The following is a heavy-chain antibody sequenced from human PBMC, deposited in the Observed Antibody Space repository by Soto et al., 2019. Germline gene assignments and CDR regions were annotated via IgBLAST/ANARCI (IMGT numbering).Heavy chain of an antibody. CDR1: GGSISSSSYY. V-gene: IGHV4-39*01. Sequence: QLQLQESGPGLEKPSETLSLTCTVSGGSISSSSYYWGWNRQPPGKGLEWIGSIYYSGSNSYNPSPKRRVAISADTSKNQSSLELSSVTAADRAVYYCARPFRSSSGKFDYRGQGTLVTVSS. CDR2: IYYSGSN. J-gene: IGHJ4*02. D-gene: IGHD6-13*01. CDR3: ARPFRSSSGKFDY.